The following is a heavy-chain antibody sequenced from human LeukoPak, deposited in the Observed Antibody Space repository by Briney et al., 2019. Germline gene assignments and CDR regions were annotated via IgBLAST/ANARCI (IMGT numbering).Heavy chain of an antibody. D-gene: IGHD1-26*01. V-gene: IGHV3-30*04. CDR1: GFTFSSYA. J-gene: IGHJ4*02. CDR3: AKETPLGVGAFDY. CDR2: ISYDGSNK. Sequence: GGSLRLSCAASGFTFSSYAMHWVRQAPGKGLEWVAVISYDGSNKYYADSVKGRFTISRDNSKNTLYLQMNSLRVEDTAVYYCAKETPLGVGAFDYWGQGTLVIVSS.